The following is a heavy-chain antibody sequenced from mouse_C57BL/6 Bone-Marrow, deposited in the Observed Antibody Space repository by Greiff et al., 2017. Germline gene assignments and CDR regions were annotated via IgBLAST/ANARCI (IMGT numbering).Heavy chain of an antibody. CDR1: GYTFTSYW. J-gene: IGHJ4*01. V-gene: IGHV1-50*01. D-gene: IGHD2-3*01. CDR2: IDPSDSYT. Sequence: QVQLKQPGAELVKPGASVKLSCKASGYTFTSYWMQWVKQRPGQGLEWIGEIDPSDSYTNYNQKFKGQATLTVDTSSSTAYMQLSSLTSEDSAVYYCARDGYYYAMDYWGQGTSVTVSS. CDR3: ARDGYYYAMDY.